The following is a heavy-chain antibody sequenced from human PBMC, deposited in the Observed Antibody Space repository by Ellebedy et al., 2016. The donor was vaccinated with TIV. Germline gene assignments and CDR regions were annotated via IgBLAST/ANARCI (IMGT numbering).Heavy chain of an antibody. CDR1: GFTFSSYD. Sequence: PGGSLRLSCAASGFTFSSYDMHWVRQAPGKGLEWVAVISYDGSNKYYADSVKGRFTISRDNSKNTLYLQMNSLRAEDTAVYYCAKDQRYYDSSGYATEYFDYWGQGTLVTVSS. CDR3: AKDQRYYDSSGYATEYFDY. J-gene: IGHJ4*02. V-gene: IGHV3-30*18. CDR2: ISYDGSNK. D-gene: IGHD3-22*01.